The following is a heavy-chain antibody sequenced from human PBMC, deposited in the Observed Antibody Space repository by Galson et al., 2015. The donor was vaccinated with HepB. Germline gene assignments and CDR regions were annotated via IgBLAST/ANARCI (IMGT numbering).Heavy chain of an antibody. D-gene: IGHD2/OR15-2a*01. CDR3: ARDTLREAYGPLIYYYYYGMDV. V-gene: IGHV3-11*01. CDR2: ISSSGSTI. CDR1: GFTFSDYY. Sequence: SLRLSCAASGFTFSDYYMSWIRQAPGKGLEWVSYISSSGSTIYYADSVKGRFTISRDNAKNSLYLQMNSLRAEDTAVYYCARDTLREAYGPLIYYYYYGMDVWGQGTTATVSS. J-gene: IGHJ6*02.